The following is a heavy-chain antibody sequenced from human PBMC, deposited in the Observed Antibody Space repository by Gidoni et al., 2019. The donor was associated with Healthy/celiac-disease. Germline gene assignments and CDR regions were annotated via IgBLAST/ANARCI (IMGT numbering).Heavy chain of an antibody. CDR2: ISSSGSTI. Sequence: EVQLVESVGGLVQPGGSLRPSCAASGSTSSSYEMTWVRQAPGKGLEWVSYISSSGSTIYYADSVKGRFTISRDNAKNSLYLQMNSLRAEDTAVYYCARELTTGDAFDIWGQGTMVTVSS. J-gene: IGHJ3*02. V-gene: IGHV3-48*03. CDR1: GSTSSSYE. D-gene: IGHD4-4*01. CDR3: ARELTTGDAFDI.